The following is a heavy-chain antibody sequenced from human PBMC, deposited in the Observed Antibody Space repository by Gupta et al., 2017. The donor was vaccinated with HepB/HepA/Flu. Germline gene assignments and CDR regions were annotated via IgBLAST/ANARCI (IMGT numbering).Heavy chain of an antibody. CDR3: ERATNDFRAGENLDD. D-gene: IGHD3-3*01. CDR2: IKHDGSEE. J-gene: IGHJ4*02. V-gene: IGHV3-7*01. Sequence: EVHLVESGGNLVQPGGSLRLSCAASGFSFSSYWLTWVRQAQGQGLEWVAKIKHDGSEEYYADSVKGRFTISRDNTKDALYLLMNSLTAEDTALSYCERATNDFRAGENLDDGGQGTMVSVSS. CDR1: GFSFSSYW.